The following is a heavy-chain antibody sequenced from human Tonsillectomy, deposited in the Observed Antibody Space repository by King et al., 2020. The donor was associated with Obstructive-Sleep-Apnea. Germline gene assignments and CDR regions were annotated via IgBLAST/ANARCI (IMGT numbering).Heavy chain of an antibody. CDR2: INLDGGST. V-gene: IGHV3-43D*03. CDR1: GFTFDDYA. J-gene: IGHJ4*02. CDR3: AKDGGYYHSVSPFDY. Sequence: VQLVESGGVVVQPGGSLRLSCSASGFTFDDYAMHWVRQAPGKGLEWVSLINLDGGSTYYADSVKGRFTLSRDNSKNSLYLQMNSLGPEDTALYYCAKDGGYYHSVSPFDYWGQGTLVTVSS. D-gene: IGHD3-10*01.